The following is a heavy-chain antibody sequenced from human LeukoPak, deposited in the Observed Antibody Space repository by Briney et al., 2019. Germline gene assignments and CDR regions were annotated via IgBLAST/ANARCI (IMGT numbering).Heavy chain of an antibody. D-gene: IGHD4-17*01. CDR1: GFTFSSYW. V-gene: IGHV3-7*01. CDR2: IKQDGSEK. Sequence: PGGSLRLSCAASGFTFSSYWMSWVRQAPGKGLEWVANIKQDGSEKYYVDSVKGRFTISRDNAKNSLYLQMNSLRDEDTAVYYCAREGPDYGDYGGAFDIWGQGTMVTVSS. CDR3: AREGPDYGDYGGAFDI. J-gene: IGHJ3*02.